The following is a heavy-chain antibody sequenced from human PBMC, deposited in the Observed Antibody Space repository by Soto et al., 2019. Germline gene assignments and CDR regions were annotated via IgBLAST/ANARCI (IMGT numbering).Heavy chain of an antibody. J-gene: IGHJ4*02. CDR2: IIPIFGTA. Sequence: GASVKVSCKASGGTFSSYAISWVRQAPGQGLEWMGGIIPIFGTANYAQKFQGRVTITADESTSTAYMELSSLRSEDTAVYYCARHQRPSDYGDYEWYFDYWGPGTLVTVSS. CDR1: GGTFSSYA. V-gene: IGHV1-69*13. CDR3: ARHQRPSDYGDYEWYFDY. D-gene: IGHD4-17*01.